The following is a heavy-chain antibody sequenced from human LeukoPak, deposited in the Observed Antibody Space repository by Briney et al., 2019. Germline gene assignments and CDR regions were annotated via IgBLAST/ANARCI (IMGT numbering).Heavy chain of an antibody. J-gene: IGHJ4*02. V-gene: IGHV3-20*04. Sequence: GGSLRLSCAASGFTFSSYSMNWVRQAPGKGLEWVSGINWNGGSTGYADSVKGRLTISRDNAKNSLYLQMNGLRAEDTALYYCARATYYYDSSDYYFDYWGQGTLVTVSS. CDR2: INWNGGST. D-gene: IGHD3-22*01. CDR3: ARATYYYDSSDYYFDY. CDR1: GFTFSSYS.